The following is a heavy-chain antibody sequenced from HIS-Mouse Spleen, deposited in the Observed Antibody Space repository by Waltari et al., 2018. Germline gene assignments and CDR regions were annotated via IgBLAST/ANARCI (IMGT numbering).Heavy chain of an antibody. CDR2: INHSGST. J-gene: IGHJ5*02. V-gene: IGHV4-34*01. Sequence: QVQLQQLGAGLLTPSETLSPTCAFYGGSFSGSYWRWLPQPPGTGLEWIGEINHSGSTNSNPSLKSRVTISVDTSKNQFSLKLSSVTAADTAVYYCASRRGSYSSSSWFDPWGQGTLVTVSS. CDR1: GGSFSGSY. CDR3: ASRRGSYSSSSWFDP. D-gene: IGHD6-6*01.